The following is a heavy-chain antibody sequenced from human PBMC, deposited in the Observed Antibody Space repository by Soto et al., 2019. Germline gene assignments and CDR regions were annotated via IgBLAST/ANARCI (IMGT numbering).Heavy chain of an antibody. CDR2: ISDDSSRT. J-gene: IGHJ5*01. V-gene: IGHV3-23*01. CDR1: GFSFSTFE. Sequence: TGGSLRLSCAASGFSFSTFEMSWVRQAPGRGLEWVSFISDDSSRTYYADAVKGRFTISRDNSKYTLYLQMNSLTAEDTAVYACVKGGWLDFWGQGTLVTVSS. D-gene: IGHD3-16*01. CDR3: VKGGWLDF.